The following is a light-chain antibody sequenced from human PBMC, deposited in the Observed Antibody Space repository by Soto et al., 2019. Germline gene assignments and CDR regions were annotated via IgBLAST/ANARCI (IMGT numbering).Light chain of an antibody. CDR1: QGISSW. J-gene: IGKJ3*01. CDR2: AAS. Sequence: DIQLTQSPSSVSASVGDRVTITCRATQGISSWLAWYQQKPGKAPKLLIDAASSLQCGVPSRFSGSGSGTYINITIHNLKTEEIATYECHQANSFPRTFGLGTKVDIK. CDR3: HQANSFPRT. V-gene: IGKV1-12*01.